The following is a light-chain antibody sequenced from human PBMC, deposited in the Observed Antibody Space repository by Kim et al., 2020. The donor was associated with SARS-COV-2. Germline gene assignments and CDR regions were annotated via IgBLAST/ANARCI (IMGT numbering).Light chain of an antibody. V-gene: IGKV3-11*01. CDR1: QSVSSY. CDR2: DAS. Sequence: SWPPGESATLSCRASQSVSSYLAWYQQKPGQAPRLLIYDASNRATGIPARFSGSGSGTDFTLTISSLEPEDFAVYYCQQHSNWLTVGGGTKVDIK. CDR3: QQHSNWLT. J-gene: IGKJ4*01.